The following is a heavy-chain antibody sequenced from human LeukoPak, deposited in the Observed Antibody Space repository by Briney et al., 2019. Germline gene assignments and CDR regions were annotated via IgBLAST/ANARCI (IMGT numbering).Heavy chain of an antibody. J-gene: IGHJ5*02. CDR3: ARHSGLRSPFDP. D-gene: IGHD3-3*01. Sequence: PSETLSLTCAVYGGSFSGYYWSWIRQPPGKGLEWIGEINHSGSTKFNPSLKSRVTISVDTSNNRFSLKLSSVTAADTAIYYCARHSGLRSPFDPWGQGTLVTVSS. V-gene: IGHV4-34*01. CDR1: GGSFSGYY. CDR2: INHSGST.